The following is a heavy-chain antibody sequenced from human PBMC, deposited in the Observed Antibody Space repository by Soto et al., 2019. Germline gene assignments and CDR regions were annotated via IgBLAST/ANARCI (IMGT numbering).Heavy chain of an antibody. V-gene: IGHV3-74*01. CDR1: GFTFNMYW. Sequence: GGSLRLSCAGSGFTFNMYWMHWVRQVPGKGPVWVARIYNDGTYADYADSVKGRFTISRDNSKNTLYLQMNSLRAEDTAVYYCAKPTDIAVVIAGRFDSWGQGALVTVSS. CDR2: IYNDGTYA. CDR3: AKPTDIAVVIAGRFDS. D-gene: IGHD2-15*01. J-gene: IGHJ4*02.